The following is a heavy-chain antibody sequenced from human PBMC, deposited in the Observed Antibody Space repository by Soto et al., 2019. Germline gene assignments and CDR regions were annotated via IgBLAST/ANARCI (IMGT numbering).Heavy chain of an antibody. CDR1: GFTFTSYG. J-gene: IGHJ6*02. CDR3: ARSREGYSVYFYYGMDS. V-gene: IGHV3-30*03. D-gene: IGHD4-4*01. Sequence: LRLSCAASGFTFTSYGMHWVRQAPGKGLEWMALILHDGSAEYYADSVKGRFTISRDNSKNTLYLQMNSLKAEDTAVNDCARSREGYSVYFYYGMDSWGQWTTVTVS. CDR2: ILHDGSAE.